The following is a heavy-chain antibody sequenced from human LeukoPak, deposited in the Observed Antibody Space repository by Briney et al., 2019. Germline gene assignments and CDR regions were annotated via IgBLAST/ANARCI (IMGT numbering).Heavy chain of an antibody. CDR3: AKDSSAWYGGASLIDY. D-gene: IGHD6-19*01. CDR1: GFTFSDYY. V-gene: IGHV3-9*01. CDR2: INWNSGSI. J-gene: IGHJ4*02. Sequence: GGSLRLSCAASGFTFSDYYMSWIRQAPGKGLEWVSGINWNSGSIGYADSVKGRFTISRDNAKNSLYLQMNSLRVEDTALYYCAKDSSAWYGGASLIDYWGQGTLVTVSS.